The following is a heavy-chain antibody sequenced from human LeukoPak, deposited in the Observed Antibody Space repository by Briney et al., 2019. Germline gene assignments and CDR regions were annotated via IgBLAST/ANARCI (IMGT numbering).Heavy chain of an antibody. CDR1: GYTFTGYY. J-gene: IGHJ6*02. Sequence: GASVKVSCKASGYTFTGYYMHWVRQAPGQGLEWMGWINPNSGGTNYTQKFQGRVTMTRDTSISTAYMELSRLRSDDTAVYYCARDHELGYCSSTSCRRYYYYYYGMDVWGQGATVTVSS. CDR3: ARDHELGYCSSTSCRRYYYYYYGMDV. CDR2: INPNSGGT. D-gene: IGHD2-2*01. V-gene: IGHV1-2*02.